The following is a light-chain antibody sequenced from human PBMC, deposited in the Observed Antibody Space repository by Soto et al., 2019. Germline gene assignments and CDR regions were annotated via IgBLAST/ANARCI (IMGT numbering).Light chain of an antibody. V-gene: IGLV2-8*01. J-gene: IGLJ3*02. CDR1: SSDVGGYNS. CDR3: QAYDYSLTASV. Sequence: QSALTQPPSASGSPGQSVTISCTGTSSDVGGYNSVSWYQQHPGKAPKLLIYEVSKRPSGVPERFSGSKSGTSASLAITGLQAEDEADYYCQAYDYSLTASVFGGGTQLTVL. CDR2: EVS.